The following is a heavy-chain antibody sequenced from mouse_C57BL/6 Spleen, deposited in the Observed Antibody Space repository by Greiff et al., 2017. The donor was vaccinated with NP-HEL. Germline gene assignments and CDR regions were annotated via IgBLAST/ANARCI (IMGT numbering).Heavy chain of an antibody. CDR2: IHPNSGST. J-gene: IGHJ2*01. Sequence: VQLQQPGAELVKPGASVKLSCKASGYTFTSYWMHWVKQRPGQGLEWIGMIHPNSGSTNYNEKFKSKATLTVDKSSSTAYMQLSSLTSEDFAVYYCARYYYGSSLFDYWGQGTTLTVSS. D-gene: IGHD1-1*01. CDR3: ARYYYGSSLFDY. CDR1: GYTFTSYW. V-gene: IGHV1-64*01.